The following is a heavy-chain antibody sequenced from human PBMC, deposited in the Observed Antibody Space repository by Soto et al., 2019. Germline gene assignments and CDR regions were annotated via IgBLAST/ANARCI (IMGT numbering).Heavy chain of an antibody. CDR2: IYHSGST. CDR3: ARSGETTYSRSWYRPFDY. D-gene: IGHD6-13*01. Sequence: PSETLSLTCAVSGGSISSGGYSWSWIRQPPGKGLEWIGYIYHSGSTYYNPSLKSRVTISVDRSKNQFSLKLSSVTAADTAVYYCARSGETTYSRSWYRPFDYWGQGTLVTVSS. V-gene: IGHV4-30-2*01. CDR1: GGSISSGGYS. J-gene: IGHJ4*02.